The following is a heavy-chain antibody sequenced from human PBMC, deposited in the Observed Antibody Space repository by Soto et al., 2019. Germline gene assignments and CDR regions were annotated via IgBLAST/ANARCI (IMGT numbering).Heavy chain of an antibody. D-gene: IGHD6-19*01. V-gene: IGHV3-30*18. CDR3: AKEVAVAGDLDY. CDR1: GVTFSSYA. Sequence: GVSLRLSYAASGVTFSSYAMSWVRQAPGKGLEWVGVISSDGETKYYADSVKGRFTISRDNSKNTLYLQMDSLRPEDTAVYYCAKEVAVAGDLDYWGHGTLVTVSS. J-gene: IGHJ4*01. CDR2: ISSDGETK.